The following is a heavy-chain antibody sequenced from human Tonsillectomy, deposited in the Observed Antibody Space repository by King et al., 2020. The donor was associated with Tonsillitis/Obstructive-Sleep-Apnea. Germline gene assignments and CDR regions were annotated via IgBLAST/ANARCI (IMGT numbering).Heavy chain of an antibody. CDR1: GYSFTSYW. Sequence: QLVQSGAEVKKPGESLKISCKGSGYSFTSYWIGCVRQMPGKGLEWMGIIYPDASDTRYSPSFQGQVTISADKSISSAHLQGSSLKASDTAMYYCARHGEVVVAATADIWGQGTMVTVSS. CDR2: IYPDASDT. D-gene: IGHD2-15*01. J-gene: IGHJ3*02. V-gene: IGHV5-51*01. CDR3: ARHGEVVVAATADI.